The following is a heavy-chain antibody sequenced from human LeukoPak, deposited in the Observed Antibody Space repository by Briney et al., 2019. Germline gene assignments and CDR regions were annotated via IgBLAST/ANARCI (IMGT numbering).Heavy chain of an antibody. CDR3: ARDGGGNSRPFDY. Sequence: PSETLSLTCTVSGGSHRSYYWSWIRQPPGKGLEWIGNIYYSGSTNYNPSLKSRVTISVDTSKNQFSLKVSSVTAADTAVYYCARDGGGNSRPFDYWGQGTPVTVSS. CDR1: GGSHRSYY. V-gene: IGHV4-59*01. D-gene: IGHD4-23*01. J-gene: IGHJ4*02. CDR2: IYYSGST.